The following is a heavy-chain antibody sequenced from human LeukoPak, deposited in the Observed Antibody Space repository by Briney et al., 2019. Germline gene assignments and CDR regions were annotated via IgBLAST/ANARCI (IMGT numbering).Heavy chain of an antibody. CDR3: ARPLRSYDNHYFFDY. Sequence: GGSLRLSCAASGFTFSSYSMSWVRQAPGKGLGWVSSISSSSSYIYYADSVKGRFTISRDNAKNSLYLQMNSLRAEDTAVYYCARPLRSYDNHYFFDYWGQGTLVTVSS. J-gene: IGHJ4*02. D-gene: IGHD3-10*01. CDR2: ISSSSSYI. CDR1: GFTFSSYS. V-gene: IGHV3-21*01.